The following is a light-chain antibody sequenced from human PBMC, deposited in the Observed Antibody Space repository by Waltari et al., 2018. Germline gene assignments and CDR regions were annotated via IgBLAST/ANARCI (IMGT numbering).Light chain of an antibody. CDR2: GAS. V-gene: IGKV3-20*01. Sequence: EIVLTQSPGTLSLSPGERATLSCRASQSVSSSYLAWYQQKPGQAPRLLIYGASSRATGIPDRLSGSGSGTDVTLTISRLEPEDFAVYYCQQYGSSPSLTFGGGTKVEIK. J-gene: IGKJ4*01. CDR1: QSVSSSY. CDR3: QQYGSSPSLT.